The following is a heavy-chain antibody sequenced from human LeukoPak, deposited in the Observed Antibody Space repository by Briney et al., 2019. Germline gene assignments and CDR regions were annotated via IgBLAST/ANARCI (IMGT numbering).Heavy chain of an antibody. CDR2: ISSSGTYI. CDR1: GFTFSNYG. CDR3: ARGQGYCISSQCSPGYYMDV. D-gene: IGHD2-2*01. V-gene: IGHV3-21*01. J-gene: IGHJ6*03. Sequence: GGSLRLSCAAFGFTFSNYGMNWVRQAPGKGLEWVSRISSSGTYIHYTAPVKGRFTISRDNAKSSGYLQMDSLRAEDTALYFCARGQGYCISSQCSPGYYMDVWGKGTTVTVFS.